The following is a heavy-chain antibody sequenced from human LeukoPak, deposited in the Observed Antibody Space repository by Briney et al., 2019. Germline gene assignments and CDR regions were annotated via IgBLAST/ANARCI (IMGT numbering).Heavy chain of an antibody. CDR2: INWNGGST. CDR3: ARLSGPGSGWTTLDY. Sequence: GGSLRLSCAASGFTFDDYGMSWVRQAPGKGLEWVSGINWNGGSTGYTDSVKGRFTISRDTAKDSLYLQMNSLRAEDTALYYCARLSGPGSGWTTLDYWGQGTLVTVSS. V-gene: IGHV3-20*04. CDR1: GFTFDDYG. D-gene: IGHD6-19*01. J-gene: IGHJ4*02.